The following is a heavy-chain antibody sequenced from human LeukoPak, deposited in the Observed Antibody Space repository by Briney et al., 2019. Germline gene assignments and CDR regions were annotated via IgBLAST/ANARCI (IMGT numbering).Heavy chain of an antibody. V-gene: IGHV1-8*03. J-gene: IGHJ4*02. Sequence: ASVKVSCKASGYTFTGYYMHWVRQAPGQGLEWMGWMNPNSGNTGYAQKFQGRVTITADKSTSTAYMELSSLRSEDTAVYYCASLGVSSSWTRGYWGQGTLVTVSS. CDR3: ASLGVSSSWTRGY. CDR1: GYTFTGYY. CDR2: MNPNSGNT. D-gene: IGHD6-13*01.